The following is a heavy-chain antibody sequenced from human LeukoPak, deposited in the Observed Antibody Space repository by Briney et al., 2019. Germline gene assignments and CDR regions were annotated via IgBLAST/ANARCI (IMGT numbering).Heavy chain of an antibody. J-gene: IGHJ6*03. D-gene: IGHD3-10*01. CDR1: GFTFSSYG. Sequence: PGGSLRLSCAASGFTFSSYGMSWVRQAPGKGLAWVSAISGSGGSTYYADSVKGRFTISRDNSKNTLYLQMNSLRVEDTAVYYCAKDMVRGVISLNYYYYYMDVWGKGTTVTVSS. CDR3: AKDMVRGVISLNYYYYYMDV. CDR2: ISGSGGST. V-gene: IGHV3-23*01.